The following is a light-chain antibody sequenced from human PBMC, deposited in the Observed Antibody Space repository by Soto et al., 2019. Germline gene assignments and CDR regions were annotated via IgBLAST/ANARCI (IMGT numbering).Light chain of an antibody. V-gene: IGLV2-14*01. J-gene: IGLJ1*01. Sequence: QSVLTQPPSASGSPGQSLTISCTGTSSDVGGYNYVSWYQQHPGKAPKLMIYEVSNRPSGVSSRFSGSKSGNTASLTISGLQAEDEADYYCSSYTSSYTYVFGTGTKVTVL. CDR1: SSDVGGYNY. CDR2: EVS. CDR3: SSYTSSYTYV.